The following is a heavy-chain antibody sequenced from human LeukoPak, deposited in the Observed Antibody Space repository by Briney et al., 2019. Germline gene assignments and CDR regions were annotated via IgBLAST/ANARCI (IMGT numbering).Heavy chain of an antibody. Sequence: SETLSLTCAVYGGSFSGYYWSWIRQPPGKGLEWIGEINHSGSTNYNPSLKSRVTISVDTSKNQFSLKLSSVTAADTAVYYCARRGRLSGYCSSTSCAGYRKTTVTTTELQHWGQGTLVTVSS. CDR2: INHSGST. V-gene: IGHV4-34*01. CDR1: GGSFSGYY. CDR3: ARRGRLSGYCSSTSCAGYRKTTVTTTELQH. J-gene: IGHJ1*01. D-gene: IGHD2-2*01.